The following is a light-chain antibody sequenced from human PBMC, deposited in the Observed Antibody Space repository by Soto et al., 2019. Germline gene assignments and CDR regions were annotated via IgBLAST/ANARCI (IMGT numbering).Light chain of an antibody. Sequence: QPVLTQPPSVSGAPGQRVTISCTGSSSNIGAGSDVHWYHQLPGTAPKLLIYGNSNRPSGVPDRFSGSKSGTSASLAITGIQAEDEADYYCQSYDSSRSGYVFGTGTKLTVL. J-gene: IGLJ1*01. CDR2: GNS. CDR1: SSNIGAGSD. CDR3: QSYDSSRSGYV. V-gene: IGLV1-40*01.